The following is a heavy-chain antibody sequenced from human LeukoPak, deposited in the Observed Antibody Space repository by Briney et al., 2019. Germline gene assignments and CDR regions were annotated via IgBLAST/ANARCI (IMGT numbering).Heavy chain of an antibody. CDR1: GFTFSSYW. J-gene: IGHJ4*02. V-gene: IGHV3-7*01. Sequence: GGSLRLSCAASGFTFSSYWMSWVRQAPGKGLEWVANIKQDGSEKYYVDSVKGRSTISRDNAKNSLYLQMNSLRAEDTAVYYCARRGQLLWGNYFDYWGQGTLVTVSS. D-gene: IGHD2-2*01. CDR2: IKQDGSEK. CDR3: ARRGQLLWGNYFDY.